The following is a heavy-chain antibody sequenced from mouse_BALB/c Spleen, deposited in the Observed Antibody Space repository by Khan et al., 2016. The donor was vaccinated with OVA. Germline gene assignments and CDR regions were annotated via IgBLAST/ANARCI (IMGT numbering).Heavy chain of an antibody. CDR1: GYTFTSYT. Sequence: QVQLQQSGAELARPGASVKMSCKASGYTFTSYTIHWVNQRPGQGLEWIGYINPSSGYTNYNQKFKDKATLTADKSSSTAYMQLSSLTSDDSAGYYGAREGAYYGSDGWFAYWGQGTLVTVSA. CDR3: AREGAYYGSDGWFAY. V-gene: IGHV1-4*01. D-gene: IGHD2-14*01. CDR2: INPSSGYT. J-gene: IGHJ3*01.